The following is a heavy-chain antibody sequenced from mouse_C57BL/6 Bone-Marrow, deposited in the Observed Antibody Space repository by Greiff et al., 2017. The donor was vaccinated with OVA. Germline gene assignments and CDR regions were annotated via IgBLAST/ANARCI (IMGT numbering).Heavy chain of an antibody. CDR1: GYTFTSYW. Sequence: QVQLQQPGAELVKPGASVKLSCKASGYTFTSYWMQWVKQRPGQGLEWIGEIDPSDSSTNYNQKFKGKATLTVDTSPSEAYMQLSSLTSEDSAVYYCAREGQLRQFADWGQGTLVTVSA. V-gene: IGHV1-50*01. J-gene: IGHJ3*01. D-gene: IGHD3-2*02. CDR3: AREGQLRQFAD. CDR2: IDPSDSST.